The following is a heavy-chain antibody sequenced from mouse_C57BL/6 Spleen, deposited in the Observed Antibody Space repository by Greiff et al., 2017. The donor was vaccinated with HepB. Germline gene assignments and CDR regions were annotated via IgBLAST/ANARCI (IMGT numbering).Heavy chain of an antibody. Sequence: EVHLVESGEGLVKPGGSLKLSCAASGFTFSSYAMSWVRQTPEKRLEWVAYISSGGDYIYYADTVKGRFTISRDNARNTLYLQMSSLKSEDTAMYYCTRVDYDPYYFDYWGQGTTLTVSS. CDR1: GFTFSSYA. CDR3: TRVDYDPYYFDY. J-gene: IGHJ2*01. D-gene: IGHD2-4*01. V-gene: IGHV5-9-1*02. CDR2: ISSGGDYI.